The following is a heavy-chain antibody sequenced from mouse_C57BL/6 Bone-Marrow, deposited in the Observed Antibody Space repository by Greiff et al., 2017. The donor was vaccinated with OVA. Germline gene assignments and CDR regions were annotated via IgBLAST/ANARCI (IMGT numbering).Heavy chain of an antibody. D-gene: IGHD6-1*01. CDR3: AREPASPRSPYFDY. V-gene: IGHV5-4*01. Sequence: DVHLVESGGGLVKPGGSLKLSCAASGFTFSSYAMSWVRQTPEKRLEWVATISDGGSYTYYPDNVKGRFTISRDNAKNNLYLQMSHLKSEDTAMYYCAREPASPRSPYFDYWGQGTTLTVSS. CDR2: ISDGGSYT. CDR1: GFTFSSYA. J-gene: IGHJ2*01.